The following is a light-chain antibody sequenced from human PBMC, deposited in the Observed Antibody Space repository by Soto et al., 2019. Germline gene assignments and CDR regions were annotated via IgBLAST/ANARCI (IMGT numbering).Light chain of an antibody. Sequence: EIVMTQSPATLSVSPGERATLSCRASQSVSSNLAWYQQKPGQAPRLLIYGASTRATGIPARFSGSGSGTEFTLTISRLQSEDFAVYYCQHEAYTFGQGTKLEIK. J-gene: IGKJ2*01. CDR3: QHEAYT. CDR1: QSVSSN. CDR2: GAS. V-gene: IGKV3-15*01.